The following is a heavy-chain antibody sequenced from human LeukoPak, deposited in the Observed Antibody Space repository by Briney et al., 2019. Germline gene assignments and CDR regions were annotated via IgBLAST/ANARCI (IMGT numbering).Heavy chain of an antibody. CDR2: IYYSGST. CDR1: GGSISSSSYY. V-gene: IGHV4-39*07. Sequence: SETLSLTCTVSGGSISSSSYYWGWIRQPPGKGLEWIGSIYYSGSTYYNPSLKSRVTISVDTSKNQFSLKLSSVTAADTAVYYCARVHDYCDLDYWGQGTLVTVSS. D-gene: IGHD4-17*01. J-gene: IGHJ4*02. CDR3: ARVHDYCDLDY.